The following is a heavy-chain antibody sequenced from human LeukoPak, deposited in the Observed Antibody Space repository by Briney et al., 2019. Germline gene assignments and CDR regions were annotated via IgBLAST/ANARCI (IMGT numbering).Heavy chain of an antibody. CDR2: VSGEGVTT. CDR1: GFILSTYA. CDR3: AKHGENYYYGMDV. D-gene: IGHD3-16*01. J-gene: IGHJ6*02. Sequence: GGSLRLSCVASGFILSTYAMSWVRQAPGKGLEWVSAVSGEGVTTYYRESVRGRFTVSRDKSKSTLYLQMNSLRGEDTAVYFCAKHGENYYYGMDVWGQGTTATVSS. V-gene: IGHV3-23*01.